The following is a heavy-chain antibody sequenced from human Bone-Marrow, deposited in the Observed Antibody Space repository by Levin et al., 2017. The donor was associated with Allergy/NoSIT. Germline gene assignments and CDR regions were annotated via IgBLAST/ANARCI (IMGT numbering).Heavy chain of an antibody. CDR3: ARHDEIGAYQNGMDV. Sequence: ASETLSLTCTVSGGSVRGYYWSWMRQPPGKGLEWIGYIHYSGTTLSNPSLKSRVTVSVDTPTNKFSLRLSSVTAADTAVYYCARHDEIGAYQNGMDVWGQGTTVTVSS. CDR2: IHYSGTT. V-gene: IGHV4-59*08. CDR1: GGSVRGYY. J-gene: IGHJ6*02. D-gene: IGHD1-26*01.